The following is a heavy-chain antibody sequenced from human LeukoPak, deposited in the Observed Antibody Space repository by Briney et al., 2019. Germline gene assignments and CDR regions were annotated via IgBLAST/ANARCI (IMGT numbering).Heavy chain of an antibody. J-gene: IGHJ2*01. D-gene: IGHD5-24*01. CDR3: ARGGDGYNYHNWYFDL. CDR2: INHSGST. Sequence: SETLSLTCAVYGGSFSGYYWSWIRQPPGKGLEWIGEINHSGSTNYSPSLKSRVTIPVDTSKKQFSLNLSSVTAADTAVYYCARGGDGYNYHNWYFDLWGRGTLVTVSS. V-gene: IGHV4-34*01. CDR1: GGSFSGYY.